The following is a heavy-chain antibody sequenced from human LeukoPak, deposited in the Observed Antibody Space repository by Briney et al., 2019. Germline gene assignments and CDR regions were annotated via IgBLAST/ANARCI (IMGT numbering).Heavy chain of an antibody. CDR2: FYYSGDT. Sequence: PGGSLRLSCAASGFTFSSYGMSWVRQPPGKGLEWIGSFYYSGDTYYNPSLRSRVIISVDTSNNQFSLKVNSMTAADTAVYYCAGGSITMVRGVSWFDPWGQGTLVTVSS. CDR1: GFTFSSYG. J-gene: IGHJ5*02. CDR3: AGGSITMVRGVSWFDP. V-gene: IGHV4-38-2*01. D-gene: IGHD3-10*01.